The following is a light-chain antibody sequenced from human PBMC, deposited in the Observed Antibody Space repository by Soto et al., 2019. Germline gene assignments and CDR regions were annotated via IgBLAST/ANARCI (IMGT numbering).Light chain of an antibody. CDR1: QGISNY. V-gene: IGKV1-27*01. J-gene: IGKJ3*01. CDR3: QKYNSAPLFT. CDR2: AAS. Sequence: DIQMTQSPSSLSASVGDRVTITCRASQGISNYLAWYQQKPGKVPKLLIYAASTLQSGVPSRFSGSGSGTDFTLTISSLHSEDVATYYCQKYNSAPLFTFGPGTKVDIK.